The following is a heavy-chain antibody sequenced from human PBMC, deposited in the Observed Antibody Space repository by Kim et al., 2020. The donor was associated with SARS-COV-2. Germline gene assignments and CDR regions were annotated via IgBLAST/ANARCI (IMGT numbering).Heavy chain of an antibody. Sequence: GGSLRLSCAASGFTFNIYWMHWVRRAPGKGLVWVSHINNDGSNTYYADSVKGRFTITRDNTKNTLYLQMNSLRAEDTSVYYCVRDPHHLGELFDYWGQGALVTVSS. CDR2: INNDGSNT. J-gene: IGHJ4*02. CDR1: GFTFNIYW. D-gene: IGHD3-16*01. V-gene: IGHV3-74*01. CDR3: VRDPHHLGELFDY.